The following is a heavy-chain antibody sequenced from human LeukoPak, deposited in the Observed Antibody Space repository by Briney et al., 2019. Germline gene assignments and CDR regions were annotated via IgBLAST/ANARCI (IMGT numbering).Heavy chain of an antibody. CDR1: GYTFTSYD. CDR3: ARGEMTWPQADL. CDR2: MNPNSGNT. Sequence: ASVKLSCKASGYTFTSYDINWVRQATGQGLEWMGWMNPNSGNTGYAQKFQGRVTMTMNTSISTAYMELSSLRSEDTAVYNRARGEMTWPQADLWGEGTLDTVSS. D-gene: IGHD5-24*01. V-gene: IGHV1-8*01. J-gene: IGHJ1*01.